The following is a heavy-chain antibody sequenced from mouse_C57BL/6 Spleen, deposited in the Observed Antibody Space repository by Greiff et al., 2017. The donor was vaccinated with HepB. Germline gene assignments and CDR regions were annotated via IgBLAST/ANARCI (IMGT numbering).Heavy chain of an antibody. Sequence: EVKLVESGGGLVKPGWSLKLSCAASGFTFSSYAMSWVRQTPEKRLEWVATISDGGSYTYYPDNVKGRFTISRDNAKNNLYLQMSHLKSEDTAMYYCARDSHYYGSTFAYWGQGTLVTVSA. D-gene: IGHD1-1*01. V-gene: IGHV5-4*01. CDR2: ISDGGSYT. J-gene: IGHJ3*01. CDR1: GFTFSSYA. CDR3: ARDSHYYGSTFAY.